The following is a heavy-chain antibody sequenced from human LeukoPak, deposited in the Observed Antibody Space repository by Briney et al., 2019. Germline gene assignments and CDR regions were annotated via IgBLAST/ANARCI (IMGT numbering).Heavy chain of an antibody. Sequence: PGGSLRLSCAASGFSFSRYSMNWVRQAPGKGLEWVSSISSSGSYIYYADSVKGRFTISRDDAKSSLYLQMNSLRAEDTAVYYCARDPPSYYDSWSGIDYWGQGTLVTVSS. V-gene: IGHV3-21*01. CDR3: ARDPPSYYDSWSGIDY. CDR2: ISSSGSYI. J-gene: IGHJ4*02. D-gene: IGHD3-3*01. CDR1: GFSFSRYS.